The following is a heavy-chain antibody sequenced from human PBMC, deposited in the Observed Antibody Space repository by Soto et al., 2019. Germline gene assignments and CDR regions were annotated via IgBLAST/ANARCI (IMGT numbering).Heavy chain of an antibody. CDR2: IYYSGST. V-gene: IGHV4-59*01. J-gene: IGHJ6*03. D-gene: IGHD3-3*01. CDR1: GGSISSYY. Sequence: PSETLSLTCTVSGGSISSYYWSWIRQPPGKGLEWIGYIYYSGSTNYNPSLKSRVTISVDTSKNQFSLKLSSVTAADTAVYYCAREVSYYDFWSGYYTGGYYYYYYMDVWGKGTTVTVSS. CDR3: AREVSYYDFWSGYYTGGYYYYYYMDV.